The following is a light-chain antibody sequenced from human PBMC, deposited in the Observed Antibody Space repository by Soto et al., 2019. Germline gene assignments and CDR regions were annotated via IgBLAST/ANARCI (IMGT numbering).Light chain of an antibody. J-gene: IGKJ5*01. CDR3: QQYNNWPPIT. Sequence: EVVMTQSPATLSVSPGERATLSCRASESVRSYLAWYQQKPGQAPRLLIYGASTRATGIPARFSGSGSGTEFTLTISSLQSEDFAIYYCQQYNNWPPITCGQGTRLEIK. CDR2: GAS. V-gene: IGKV3-15*01. CDR1: ESVRSY.